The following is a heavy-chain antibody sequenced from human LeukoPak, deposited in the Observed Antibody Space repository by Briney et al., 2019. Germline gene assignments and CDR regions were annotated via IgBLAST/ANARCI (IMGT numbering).Heavy chain of an antibody. J-gene: IGHJ4*02. CDR3: ARGLDGYKKEDY. CDR2: ISSSSSYI. Sequence: GGSLRLSCAASGFTFSSYSMNWVRQAPGKGLEWVSSISSSSSYIYYADSVKGRFTISRDNAKNSLYLQMNSLRAEDTAVYYCARGLDGYKKEDYWGQGTLVTVSS. CDR1: GFTFSSYS. D-gene: IGHD5-12*01. V-gene: IGHV3-21*01.